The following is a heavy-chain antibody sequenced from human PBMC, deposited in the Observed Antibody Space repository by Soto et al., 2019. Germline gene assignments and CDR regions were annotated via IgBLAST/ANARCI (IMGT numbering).Heavy chain of an antibody. CDR1: GYTFTSYD. V-gene: IGHV1-8*01. D-gene: IGHD2-15*01. J-gene: IGHJ4*02. CDR3: AGVAGYCCCQDY. CDR2: MNPNSGNT. Sequence: QVQLVQSGAEVKKPGASVKVSCKASGYTFTSYDINWVRQATGQGLEWMGWMNPNSGNTGYAQKFQGRVTMTRNTSISRAYMELSSLRSEDTAVYYWAGVAGYCCCQDYWGQVTLVTVSS.